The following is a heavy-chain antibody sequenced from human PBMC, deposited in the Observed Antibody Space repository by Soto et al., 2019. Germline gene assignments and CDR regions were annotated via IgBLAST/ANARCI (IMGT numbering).Heavy chain of an antibody. CDR3: ARRTAMFTRQLNGMDV. J-gene: IGHJ6*02. CDR1: GGTFSSYA. D-gene: IGHD5-18*01. V-gene: IGHV1-69*01. CDR2: IIPIFGTA. Sequence: QVQLVQSGAEVKKPGSSVKVSCKASGGTFSSYAISWVRQAPGQGLEWMGGIIPIFGTANYAQKFQGRVTITADESTSTAYIELSSLRSEDTAVYYCARRTAMFTRQLNGMDVWGQGTTVTVS.